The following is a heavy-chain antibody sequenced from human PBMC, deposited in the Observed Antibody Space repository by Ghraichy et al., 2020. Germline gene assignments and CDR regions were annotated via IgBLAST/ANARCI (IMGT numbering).Heavy chain of an antibody. CDR2: ISSSGSTI. D-gene: IGHD5-12*01. CDR3: AREVATMVIDY. Sequence: GESLNISCAASGFTFSSYEMNWVRQAPGKGLEWVSYISSSGSTIYYADSVKGRFTISRDNAKNSLYLQMNSLRAEDTAVYYCAREVATMVIDYWGQGTLVTVSS. J-gene: IGHJ4*02. V-gene: IGHV3-48*03. CDR1: GFTFSSYE.